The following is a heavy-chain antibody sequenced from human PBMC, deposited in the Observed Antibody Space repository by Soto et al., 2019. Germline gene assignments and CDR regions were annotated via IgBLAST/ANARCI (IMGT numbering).Heavy chain of an antibody. CDR1: GFTFSSYS. CDR3: ARDSNYDFWSGYYDGWLDY. J-gene: IGHJ4*02. V-gene: IGHV3-48*01. CDR2: ISSSSSTI. D-gene: IGHD3-3*01. Sequence: GGSLRLSCAASGFTFSSYSMNWVRQAPGKGLEWVSYISSSSSTIYYADSVKGRFTISRDNAKNSLYLQMNSLRAEDAAVYYCARDSNYDFWSGYYDGWLDYWGQGTLVTVSS.